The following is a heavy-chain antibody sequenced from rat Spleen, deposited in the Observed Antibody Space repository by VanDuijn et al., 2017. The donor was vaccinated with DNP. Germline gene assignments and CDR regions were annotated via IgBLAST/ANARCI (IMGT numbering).Heavy chain of an antibody. Sequence: EVQVLESGGGLVQPGNSLKLSCATSGFTFSNAWMHWVRQSPEKQLEWVAQIKAKPDNYATYYAESVKGRFSISRDDSKSSVYLQMNSLKEEDTAIYYCSWDGYKDYFDYWGQGVMVTVSS. D-gene: IGHD1-4*01. J-gene: IGHJ2*01. V-gene: IGHV6-8*01. CDR1: GFTFSNAW. CDR3: SWDGYKDYFDY. CDR2: IKAKPDNYAT.